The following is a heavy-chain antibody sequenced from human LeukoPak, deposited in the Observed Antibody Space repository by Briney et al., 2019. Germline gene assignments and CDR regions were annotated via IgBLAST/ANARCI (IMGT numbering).Heavy chain of an antibody. CDR2: IIPIFGTA. CDR1: GGTFSSYA. Sequence: GASVKVSCKASGGTFSSYAISWVRQAPGQGLEWMGGIIPIFGTANYAQKFQGRVTITADESTSTAYMELRSLRFDDTAVYYCARDFAWGSGGAPIDDNWLDPWGQGILVTVSS. D-gene: IGHD7-27*01. V-gene: IGHV1-69*13. CDR3: ARDFAWGSGGAPIDDNWLDP. J-gene: IGHJ5*02.